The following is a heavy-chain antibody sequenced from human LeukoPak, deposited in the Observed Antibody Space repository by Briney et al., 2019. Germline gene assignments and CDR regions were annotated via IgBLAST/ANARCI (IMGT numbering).Heavy chain of an antibody. J-gene: IGHJ4*02. CDR1: GYTFTSYG. V-gene: IGHV1-18*01. D-gene: IGHD1-26*01. CDR2: ISAYNGNT. CDR3: ARDFLTYSGSYYGY. Sequence: ASVTVSCKASGYTFTSYGISWVRQAPGQGLEWMGWISAYNGNTNYAQKLQGRVTMTTDTSTSTAYMELRSLRSDDTAVYYCARDFLTYSGSYYGYWGQGTLVTVSS.